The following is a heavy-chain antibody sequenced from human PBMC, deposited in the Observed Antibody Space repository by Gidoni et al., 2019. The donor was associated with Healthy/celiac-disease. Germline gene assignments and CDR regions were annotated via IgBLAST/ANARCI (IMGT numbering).Heavy chain of an antibody. CDR1: GFTFSSYA. V-gene: IGHV3-30*04. D-gene: IGHD3-3*01. CDR2: ISYDGSNK. Sequence: QVQLVESGGGVVQPGRSLRLSCSASGFTFSSYAMHWVRQAPGKGLEWGAVISYDGSNKYYADSAKGRFTISRDNSKNTLYLQMNSLRAEDTAVYYCARSGYYTDYYYMDVWGKGTTVTVSS. J-gene: IGHJ6*03. CDR3: ARSGYYTDYYYMDV.